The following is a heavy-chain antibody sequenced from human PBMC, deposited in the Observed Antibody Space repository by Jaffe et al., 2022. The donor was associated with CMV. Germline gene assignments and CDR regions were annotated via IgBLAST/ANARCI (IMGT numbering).Heavy chain of an antibody. CDR3: ARAYHGASRYFDWLLPPWDYYYYGMDV. V-gene: IGHV1-18*01. CDR1: GYTFTSYG. D-gene: IGHD3-9*01. CDR2: ISAYNGNT. Sequence: QVQLVQSGAEVKKPGASVKVSCKASGYTFTSYGISWVRQAPGQGLEWMGWISAYNGNTNYAQKLQGRVTMTTDTSTSTAYMELRSLRSDDTAVYYCARAYHGASRYFDWLLPPWDYYYYGMDVWGQGTTVTVSS. J-gene: IGHJ6*02.